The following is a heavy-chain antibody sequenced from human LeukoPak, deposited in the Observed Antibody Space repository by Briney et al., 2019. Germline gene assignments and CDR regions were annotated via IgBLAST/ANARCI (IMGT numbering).Heavy chain of an antibody. D-gene: IGHD2-15*01. CDR2: INPNSGGT. Sequence: GASVKVSCKASGYTFTGYYMHWVRQAPGQGLEWMGWINPNSGGTNYAQKFQGRVTMTRDTSISTAYMELSRLRSDDTAVYYCARVVYCSGGSCYSEYWGQGTLDTVSS. V-gene: IGHV1-2*02. CDR1: GYTFTGYY. CDR3: ARVVYCSGGSCYSEY. J-gene: IGHJ4*02.